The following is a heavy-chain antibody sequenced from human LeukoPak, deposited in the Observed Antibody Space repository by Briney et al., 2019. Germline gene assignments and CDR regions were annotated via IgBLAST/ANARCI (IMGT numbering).Heavy chain of an antibody. V-gene: IGHV4-34*01. CDR1: GGSFSGYY. Sequence: SETLSLTCAVYGGSFSGYYWSWIRQPPGKGLEWIGEINHSGSTNYNPSLKSRVTISVDTSKKQFSLKLSSVTAADAAVYYCARDWDLVYWGQGTLVTVSS. J-gene: IGHJ4*02. CDR3: ARDWDLVY. CDR2: INHSGST. D-gene: IGHD1-26*01.